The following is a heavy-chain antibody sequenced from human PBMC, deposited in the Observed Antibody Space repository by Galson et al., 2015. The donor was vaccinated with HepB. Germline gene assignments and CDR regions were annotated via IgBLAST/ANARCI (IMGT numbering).Heavy chain of an antibody. CDR1: GFTFSSYW. Sequence: SLRLSCAASGFTFSSYWMSWVRQAPGKGLEWVANIKQDGSEKYYVDSVKGRFTISRDNAKNSLYLQMNSLRAEDTAVYYCARDPVATNPYYYYGMDVWGQGTTVTVSS. V-gene: IGHV3-7*03. CDR2: IKQDGSEK. CDR3: ARDPVATNPYYYYGMDV. J-gene: IGHJ6*02. D-gene: IGHD5-12*01.